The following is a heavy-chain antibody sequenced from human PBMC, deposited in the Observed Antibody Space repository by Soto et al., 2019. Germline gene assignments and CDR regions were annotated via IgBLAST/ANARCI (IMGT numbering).Heavy chain of an antibody. V-gene: IGHV3-15*07. CDR3: TTEAHGDLFIDY. CDR1: GFTFSNAW. CDR2: IKSKTEGGTT. Sequence: EVQLVESGGGLVQPGGSLRLSCAASGFTFSNAWMNWVRQAPGKGLEWVCGIKSKTEGGTTDYAAPVKGRFTISRDDSKNTLYLQMNSLKTEDTAVYYCTTEAHGDLFIDYWGQGTLVTVSS. J-gene: IGHJ4*02. D-gene: IGHD4-17*01.